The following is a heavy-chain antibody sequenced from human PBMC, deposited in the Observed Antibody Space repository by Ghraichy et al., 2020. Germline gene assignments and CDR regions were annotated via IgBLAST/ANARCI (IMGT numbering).Heavy chain of an antibody. CDR1: GYTFTSYY. CDR3: ASCGGDCYSDFDY. CDR2: INPSGGST. D-gene: IGHD2-21*02. Sequence: ASVKVSCKASGYTFTSYYMHWVRQAPGQGLEWMGIINPSGGSTSYAQKFQGRVTMTRDTSTSTVYMELSSLRSEDMAVYYCASCGGDCYSDFDYWGQGTLVTVSS. V-gene: IGHV1-46*01. J-gene: IGHJ4*02.